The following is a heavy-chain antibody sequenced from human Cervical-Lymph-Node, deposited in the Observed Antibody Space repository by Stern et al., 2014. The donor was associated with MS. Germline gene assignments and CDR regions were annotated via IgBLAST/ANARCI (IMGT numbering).Heavy chain of an antibody. Sequence: QVQLVQSGAEVKKPGASVKVSCKASGYTFTSYYMHWVRQAPGQGLEWMGIINPSGGSTSYAQKFQGRVTMTEDTSTDTAYMELSSLRSEDTAVYYCATLDYGDFGYWGQGTLVTVSS. CDR2: INPSGGST. J-gene: IGHJ4*02. CDR3: ATLDYGDFGY. D-gene: IGHD4-17*01. CDR1: GYTFTSYY. V-gene: IGHV1-46*01.